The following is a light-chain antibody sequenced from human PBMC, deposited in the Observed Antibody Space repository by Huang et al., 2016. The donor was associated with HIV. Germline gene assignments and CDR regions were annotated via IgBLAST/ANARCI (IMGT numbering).Light chain of an antibody. Sequence: EIVLTQSPDTLSLSPGERVTLSCRASQSVSSYLAWYQQKPGQAPRLLIYDASNRATGIPARFSGSGSGTDFTLTISSLEPEDCAVYYCQQRSNWPAVTFGGGTKVEIK. CDR1: QSVSSY. V-gene: IGKV3-11*01. CDR2: DAS. CDR3: QQRSNWPAVT. J-gene: IGKJ4*01.